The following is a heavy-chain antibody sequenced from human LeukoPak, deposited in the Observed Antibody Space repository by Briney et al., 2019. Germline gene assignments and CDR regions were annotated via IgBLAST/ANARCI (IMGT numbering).Heavy chain of an antibody. CDR2: MNPNSGNT. D-gene: IGHD2-2*01. J-gene: IGHJ5*02. Sequence: ASVKVSCKASGYTFTSYDVNWVRQATGQGLEWMGWMNPNSGNTGYAQKFQGRVTMTRNTSISTAYMELSSLRSEDTAVYYCARASSTRSWFDPWGQGTLVTVSS. V-gene: IGHV1-8*01. CDR1: GYTFTSYD. CDR3: ARASSTRSWFDP.